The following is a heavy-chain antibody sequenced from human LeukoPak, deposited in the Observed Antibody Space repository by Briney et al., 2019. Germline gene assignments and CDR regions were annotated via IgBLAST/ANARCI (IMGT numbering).Heavy chain of an antibody. J-gene: IGHJ4*02. CDR2: INHSGST. CDR3: ARVGYDSSGYYSFDY. D-gene: IGHD3-22*01. V-gene: IGHV4-34*01. Sequence: PSETLSLTCTVSGGSINYYYWMWIRQPPGKGLEWIGEINHSGSTNYNPSLKSRVTISVDTSKNQFSLKLSSVTAADTAVYYCARVGYDSSGYYSFDYWGQGTLVTVSS. CDR1: GGSINYYY.